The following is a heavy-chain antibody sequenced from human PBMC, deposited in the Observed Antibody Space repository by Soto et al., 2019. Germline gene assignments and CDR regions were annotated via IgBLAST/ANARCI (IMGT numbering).Heavy chain of an antibody. CDR1: GNAFNSYC. J-gene: IGHJ4*02. D-gene: IGHD3-10*01. CDR3: VPGGSGSQNFDY. CDR2: ITPSGGGT. V-gene: IGHV1-46*02. Sequence: GASVKVSGNAPGNAFNSYCRCWVRHTPGKGLEWMGIITPSGGGTTYAQKFQGRVTMTRDTSTSTVYMELSSLRSEDTAVYYCVPGGSGSQNFDYWGQGTLVTVSS.